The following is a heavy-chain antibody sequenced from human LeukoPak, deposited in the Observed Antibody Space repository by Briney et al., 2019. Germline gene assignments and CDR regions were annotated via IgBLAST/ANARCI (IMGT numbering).Heavy chain of an antibody. Sequence: GASVKVSCKASGYTFTSYAMNWVRQAPGQGLEWMGWINTNAGNPTYAQGFTGRFVFSLDTSVSTAYLQISSLKAEGTAVYYCARAAPLASPPYSSGWYEKYFQHWGQGTLVTVSS. D-gene: IGHD6-19*01. CDR2: INTNAGNP. V-gene: IGHV7-4-1*02. CDR1: GYTFTSYA. CDR3: ARAAPLASPPYSSGWYEKYFQH. J-gene: IGHJ1*01.